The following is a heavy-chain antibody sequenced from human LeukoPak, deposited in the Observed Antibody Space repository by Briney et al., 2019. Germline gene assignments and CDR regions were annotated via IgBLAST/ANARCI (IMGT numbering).Heavy chain of an antibody. D-gene: IGHD5-12*01. CDR2: ISSSSSYI. CDR3: ARGEMATIIGAFDI. Sequence: NPGGSLRLSCAASGFTFSSYSMNWVRQAPGKGLEWVSSISSSSSYIYYADSVKGRFTISRDNAKNSLYLQMNSLRAEDTAVYYCARGEMATIIGAFDIRGQGTMVTVSS. J-gene: IGHJ3*02. CDR1: GFTFSSYS. V-gene: IGHV3-21*01.